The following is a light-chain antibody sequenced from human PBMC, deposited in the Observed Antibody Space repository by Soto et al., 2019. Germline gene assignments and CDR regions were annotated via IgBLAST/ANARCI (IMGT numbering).Light chain of an antibody. Sequence: QSVLTQPPSASGTPGQRVTISCSGSSSNIESNFVYWYQQFPGTAPRLLIYRNNQRPSGVPDRFSGSKSGTSAFLAISALRSEDEADYYCTVWDDSLRGRLFGGGTKVTVL. CDR3: TVWDDSLRGRL. CDR1: SSNIESNF. J-gene: IGLJ2*01. CDR2: RNN. V-gene: IGLV1-47*01.